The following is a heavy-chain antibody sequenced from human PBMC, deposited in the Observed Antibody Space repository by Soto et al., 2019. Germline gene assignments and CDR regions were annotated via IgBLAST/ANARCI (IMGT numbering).Heavy chain of an antibody. CDR2: ISRSAGNT. V-gene: IGHV3-21*01. J-gene: IGHJ3*02. Sequence: PXESLRLSCAASGFTFSSYSMNWVRQAPGKGLEWVSSISRSAGNTYYADSVKGRSTISRDNAKNSMYLQMNSLRAEDTAVYYCARDQVPGLDAFDIWGQGTVVTVSS. CDR1: GFTFSSYS. CDR3: ARDQVPGLDAFDI.